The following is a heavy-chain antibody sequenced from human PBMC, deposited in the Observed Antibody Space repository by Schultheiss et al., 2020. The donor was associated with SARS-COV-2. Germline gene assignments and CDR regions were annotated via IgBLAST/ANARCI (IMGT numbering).Heavy chain of an antibody. D-gene: IGHD4-23*01. CDR3: ARGHDTGGNDVFDV. CDR1: GYTFTSHG. CDR2: INPNSGGT. Sequence: ASVKVSCKTSGYTFTSHGISWVRQAPGQGLEWMGWINPNSGGTNYAQKFQGWVTMTRDTSISTAYMELNSLTSDASAVYYCARGHDTGGNDVFDVWGQGTVVTVSS. J-gene: IGHJ3*01. V-gene: IGHV1-2*04.